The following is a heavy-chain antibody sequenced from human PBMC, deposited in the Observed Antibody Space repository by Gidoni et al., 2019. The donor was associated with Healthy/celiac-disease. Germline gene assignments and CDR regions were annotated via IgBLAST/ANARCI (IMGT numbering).Heavy chain of an antibody. CDR3: AGDDFWSGYYSGTNYFDY. J-gene: IGHJ4*02. V-gene: IGHV3-23*01. D-gene: IGHD3-3*01. CDR2: ISGSGGST. Sequence: EVQLLESGGGLVQPGGSLRLSCAASGFNFSSYAMSWVRQAPGKGLEWVSAISGSGGSTYYADSVKGRFTISRDNSKNTLYLQMNSLRAEDTAVYYCAGDDFWSGYYSGTNYFDYWGQGTLVTVSS. CDR1: GFNFSSYA.